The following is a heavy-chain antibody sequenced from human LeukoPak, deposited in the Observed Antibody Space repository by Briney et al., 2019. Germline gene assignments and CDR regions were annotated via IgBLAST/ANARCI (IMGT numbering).Heavy chain of an antibody. CDR2: ISYDGSNK. CDR3: AKRGRLAGNWFDP. Sequence: GGSLGLSCAASGFTFSSYGMHWVRQAPGKGLEWVAVISYDGSNKYYADSVKGRFTISRDNSKNTLYLQMNSLRAEDTAVYYCAKRGRLAGNWFDPWGQGTLVTVSS. V-gene: IGHV3-30*18. CDR1: GFTFSSYG. J-gene: IGHJ5*02. D-gene: IGHD2-15*01.